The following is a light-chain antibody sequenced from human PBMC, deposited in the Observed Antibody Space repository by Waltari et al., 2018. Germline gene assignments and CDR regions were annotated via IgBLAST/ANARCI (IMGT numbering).Light chain of an antibody. CDR1: QSVSSY. CDR3: QQRSNWPRT. Sequence: EIVLTQSPATLSLSPGARATLSCRASQSVSSYLAWYQQKPGQAPKLLIYDASNRATGIPGRFSGSGSGTDFTLTISSLEPEDFAFYYCQQRSNWPRTFGPGTKVDIK. V-gene: IGKV3-11*01. J-gene: IGKJ3*01. CDR2: DAS.